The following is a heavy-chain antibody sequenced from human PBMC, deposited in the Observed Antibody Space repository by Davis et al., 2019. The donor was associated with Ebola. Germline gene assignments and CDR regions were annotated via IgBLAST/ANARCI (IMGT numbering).Heavy chain of an antibody. Sequence: ESLKISCAASGFTFSSYAMSWIRQPPGKGLEWIGEINHSGSTNYNPSLKSRVTISVDTSKNQFSLKLSSVTAADTAVYYCARVGRSVYFDYWGQGTLVTVSS. J-gene: IGHJ4*02. V-gene: IGHV4-34*01. CDR3: ARVGRSVYFDY. CDR1: GFTFSSYA. D-gene: IGHD2-15*01. CDR2: INHSGST.